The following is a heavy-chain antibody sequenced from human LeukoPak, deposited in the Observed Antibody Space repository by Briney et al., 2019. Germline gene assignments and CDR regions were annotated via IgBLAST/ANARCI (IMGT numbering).Heavy chain of an antibody. D-gene: IGHD6-6*01. J-gene: IGHJ6*02. Sequence: SQTLSLTCTVSGGSISSGGYYWSWIRQPPGKGLEWIGYIYHSGSTYYNPSLKSRVTISVDRSKNQFSLKLSSVTAADTAVYYCAREVGSSSHYYAVDVWGRGTTVTISS. CDR1: GGSISSGGYY. CDR2: IYHSGST. V-gene: IGHV4-30-2*01. CDR3: AREVGSSSHYYAVDV.